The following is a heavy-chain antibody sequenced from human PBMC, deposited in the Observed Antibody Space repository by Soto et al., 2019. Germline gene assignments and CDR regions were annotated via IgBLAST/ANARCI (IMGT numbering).Heavy chain of an antibody. CDR2: FDPEDGET. CDR1: GYTLTELS. J-gene: IGHJ4*02. Sequence: ASVNVSCKVSGYTLTELSMQWVRQAPGKGLEWMGGFDPEDGETIYAQKFQGRVTMTEDTSTDTAYMELSSLRSEDTAVYYCATPSNYGSRHFDYWGQGTLVTVSS. D-gene: IGHD3-10*01. V-gene: IGHV1-24*01. CDR3: ATPSNYGSRHFDY.